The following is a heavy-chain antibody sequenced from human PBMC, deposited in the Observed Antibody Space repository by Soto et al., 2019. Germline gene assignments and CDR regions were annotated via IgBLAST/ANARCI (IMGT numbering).Heavy chain of an antibody. J-gene: IGHJ4*02. CDR3: ARTCSGGTCSLDY. D-gene: IGHD2-15*01. CDR1: GFTVSSNY. Sequence: EVPLVESGGGLVQPGGSLRLSCAASGFTVSSNYMSWVRQAPGKGLEWVSVIYSGGSTYYADSVKGRFTISRDNSENTLYLQMNSLRAEDTAVYYCARTCSGGTCSLDYWGQGTLVTVSS. V-gene: IGHV3-66*01. CDR2: IYSGGST.